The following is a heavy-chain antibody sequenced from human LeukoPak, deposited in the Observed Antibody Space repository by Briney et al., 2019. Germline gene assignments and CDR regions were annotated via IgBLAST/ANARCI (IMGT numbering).Heavy chain of an antibody. CDR2: IYYSGST. CDR3: ARTARVKKYYYDSSGYYAYYFDY. V-gene: IGHV4-59*01. J-gene: IGHJ4*02. CDR1: GGSISSYY. Sequence: KPSETLSLTCTVSGGSISSYYWSWIRQPPGKGQEWIGYIYYSGSTNYNPSLKSRVTISVDTSKNQFSLKLSSVTAADTAVYYCARTARVKKYYYDSSGYYAYYFDYWGQGTLVTVFS. D-gene: IGHD3-22*01.